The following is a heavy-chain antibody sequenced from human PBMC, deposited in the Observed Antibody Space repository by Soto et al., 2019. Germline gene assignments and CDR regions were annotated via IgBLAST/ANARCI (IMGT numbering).Heavy chain of an antibody. CDR2: INHSGST. J-gene: IGHJ5*02. CDR3: ARGSRPRPRYNWFDP. CDR1: GGYFSGYY. V-gene: IGHV4-34*01. Sequence: QVQRQQWGAGLLRPSETLSLTWAVYGGYFSGYYLSWIRQPPGKGLEWIGEINHSGSTNYNPSLKSRVTISVDTSKNQFSLKLSSVTAADTAVYYCARGSRPRPRYNWFDPWGQGTLVTVSS.